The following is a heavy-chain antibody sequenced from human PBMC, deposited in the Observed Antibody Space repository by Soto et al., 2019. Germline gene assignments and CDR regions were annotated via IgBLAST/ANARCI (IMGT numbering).Heavy chain of an antibody. Sequence: GASLKISWXGSGYSFTTYWIAWVRQMPGKGLEWMGIIYPDDSDTRYSPSFQGQVTISADKSISTAYLQWSSLKASDTAVYYCARLKWSYPYYFDYWGQGTLVTVSS. D-gene: IGHD1-26*01. J-gene: IGHJ4*01. V-gene: IGHV5-51*01. CDR3: ARLKWSYPYYFDY. CDR1: GYSFTTYW. CDR2: IYPDDSDT.